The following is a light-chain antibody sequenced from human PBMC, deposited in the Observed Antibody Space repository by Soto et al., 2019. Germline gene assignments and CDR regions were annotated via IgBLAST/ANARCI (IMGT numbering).Light chain of an antibody. J-gene: IGKJ1*01. CDR2: GAS. V-gene: IGKV3-15*01. CDR1: QSVSSD. CDR3: QQYNTWHPKMA. Sequence: VVTQSPATLSVFPGETATLSCRASQSVSSDLAWYQQRPGQAPSLLIYGASTRATGIPARFRGSGSGTEFSPTISSLQSEDFATYYCQQYNTWHPKMAFGRGTKVEIK.